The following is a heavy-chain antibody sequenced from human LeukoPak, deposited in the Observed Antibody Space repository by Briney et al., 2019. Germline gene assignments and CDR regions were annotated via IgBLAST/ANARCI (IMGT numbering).Heavy chain of an antibody. Sequence: PGGSLRLSCAASGFTFSSYEMNWVRQAPGKGLEWVAYISSSGSTIYYADSVKGRFTISRDNAKNSLYLQMNSLRSEDTAVYYCARNYGDYELQDAFDIWGQGTMVTVSS. J-gene: IGHJ3*02. CDR1: GFTFSSYE. CDR3: ARNYGDYELQDAFDI. D-gene: IGHD4-17*01. CDR2: ISSSGSTI. V-gene: IGHV3-48*03.